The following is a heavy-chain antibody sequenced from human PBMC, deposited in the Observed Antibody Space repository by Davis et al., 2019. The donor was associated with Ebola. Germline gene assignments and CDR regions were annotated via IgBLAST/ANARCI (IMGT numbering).Heavy chain of an antibody. V-gene: IGHV7-4-1*02. J-gene: IGHJ6*04. CDR3: ARDLVRGEHYYYYYGMDV. CDR1: GYTFTHYG. D-gene: IGHD3-10*01. CDR2: INTNTGNP. Sequence: ASVKVSCKASGYTFTHYGISWVRQAPGQGLEWMGWINTNTGNPTYAQGFTGRFVFSLDTSVSTAYLQISSLKAEDTAVYYCARDLVRGEHYYYYYGMDVWGKGTTVTVSS.